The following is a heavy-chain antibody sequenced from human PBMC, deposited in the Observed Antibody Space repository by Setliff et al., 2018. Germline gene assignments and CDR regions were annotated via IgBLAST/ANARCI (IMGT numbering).Heavy chain of an antibody. Sequence: SETLSLTCAVYGASFSDTYWSWIRQPPGKGLEWIGSIYHSGSTYYNPSLKSRVTISVDTSKNQFSLKLSSVTAADTAVYYCARGADTVVAPYDAFDIWGQGTMVTVSS. CDR3: ARGADTVVAPYDAFDI. CDR1: GASFSDTY. V-gene: IGHV4-34*01. CDR2: IYHSGST. D-gene: IGHD2-15*01. J-gene: IGHJ3*02.